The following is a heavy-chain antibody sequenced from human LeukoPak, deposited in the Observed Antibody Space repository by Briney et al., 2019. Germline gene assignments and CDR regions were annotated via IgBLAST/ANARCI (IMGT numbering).Heavy chain of an antibody. D-gene: IGHD3-16*01. CDR3: ARGFGRHDY. J-gene: IGHJ4*02. CDR1: GFTFSSYS. Sequence: GGSLRLSCAVAGFTFSSYSTNWVRPAPGEGLEWVSYISSSSSTIYYADPVKGRFTISRDNAKNSLYLQMNSLRDEDTAVYYGARGFGRHDYWGQGTLVTVSS. V-gene: IGHV3-48*02. CDR2: ISSSSSTI.